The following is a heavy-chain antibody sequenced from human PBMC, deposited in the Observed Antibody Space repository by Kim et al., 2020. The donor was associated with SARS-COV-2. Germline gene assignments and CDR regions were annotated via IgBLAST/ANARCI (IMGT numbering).Heavy chain of an antibody. Sequence: SETLSLTCAVYGGSFSGYYWSWIRQPPGKGLEWIGEINHSGSTNYNPSLKSRVTISVDTSKNQFSLKLSSVTAADTAVYYCARGRRFITIFGVVTRGAFDYWGQGTLVTVSS. D-gene: IGHD3-3*01. CDR1: GGSFSGYY. J-gene: IGHJ4*02. CDR2: INHSGST. V-gene: IGHV4-34*01. CDR3: ARGRRFITIFGVVTRGAFDY.